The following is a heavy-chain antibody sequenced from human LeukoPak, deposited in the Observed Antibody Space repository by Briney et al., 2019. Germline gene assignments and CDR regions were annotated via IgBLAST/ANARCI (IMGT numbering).Heavy chain of an antibody. D-gene: IGHD2-15*01. J-gene: IGHJ3*02. CDR2: INPSGGST. V-gene: IGHV1-46*01. CDR1: GYTFTNYY. Sequence: ASVKVSCKTSGYTFTNYYVHWVRQAPGQGLEWMGMINPSGGSTSFAQRFQGRVTITADESTSTAYMELSSLRSEDTAVYYCARAPYSYGFDIWGQGTMVTVSS. CDR3: ARAPYSYGFDI.